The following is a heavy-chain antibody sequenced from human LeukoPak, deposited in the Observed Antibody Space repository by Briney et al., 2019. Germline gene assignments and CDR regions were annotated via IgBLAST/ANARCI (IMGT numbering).Heavy chain of an antibody. V-gene: IGHV3-30*03. Sequence: GSLRLSCAASGFTFSSYGMHWVRQAPGKGLEWVAVISYDGSNKYYADSVKGRFTISRDNSKNTLYLQMNSLRAEDTAVYYCASAHLVGAFDIWGQGTMVTVSS. D-gene: IGHD3-10*01. J-gene: IGHJ3*02. CDR2: ISYDGSNK. CDR1: GFTFSSYG. CDR3: ASAHLVGAFDI.